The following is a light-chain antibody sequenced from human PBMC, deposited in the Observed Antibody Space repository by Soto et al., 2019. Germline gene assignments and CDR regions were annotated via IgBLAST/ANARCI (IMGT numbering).Light chain of an antibody. J-gene: IGKJ1*01. Sequence: EMVLTQAPGTLCLAPGDGATLSWGACQSVSSGYLAWYQQKPGQAPRLLIYGASNRATGIPDRFSGSGSGTDFTLTISRLEPEDFAVYYCQQYNNWPQTFGQGTKVDIK. CDR1: QSVSSGY. CDR3: QQYNNWPQT. V-gene: IGKV3-20*01. CDR2: GAS.